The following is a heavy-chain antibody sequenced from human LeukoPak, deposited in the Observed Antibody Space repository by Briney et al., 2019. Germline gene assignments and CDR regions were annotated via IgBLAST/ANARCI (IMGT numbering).Heavy chain of an antibody. V-gene: IGHV3-23*01. D-gene: IGHD6-19*01. CDR2: ISGSGGST. J-gene: IGHJ4*02. CDR1: GFTFSSYA. Sequence: GGSLRLSCAASGFTFSSYAMSWVRQAPGKGLEWVSAISGSGGSTYYADSVKGRFTISRDNSKNTLYLQMNSLRAEDTAAYYCAKGPSSGWYYFDYWGQGTLVTVSS. CDR3: AKGPSSGWYYFDY.